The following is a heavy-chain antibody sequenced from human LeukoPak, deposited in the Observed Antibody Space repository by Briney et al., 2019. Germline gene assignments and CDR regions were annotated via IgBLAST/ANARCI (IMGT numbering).Heavy chain of an antibody. V-gene: IGHV4-59*01. CDR3: ARDPGDAFDI. J-gene: IGHJ3*02. CDR2: IYYSGST. Sequence: SETLSLTCTVSGGSISSYYWSWIRQPPGQGLEWIGYIYYSGSTNYNPSLKSRVTISVDPSKNQCSLKLSSVTAADTAVYYCARDPGDAFDIWGQGTMVTVSS. CDR1: GGSISSYY.